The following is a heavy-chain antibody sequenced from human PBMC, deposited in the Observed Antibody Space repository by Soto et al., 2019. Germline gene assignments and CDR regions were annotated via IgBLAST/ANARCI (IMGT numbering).Heavy chain of an antibody. CDR2: IYYSGST. CDR1: GGSISSSSYY. V-gene: IGHV4-39*01. Sequence: SETLSLTCTVSGGSISSSSYYWGWIRQPPGKGLEWIGSIYYSGSTYYNPSLKSRVTISVDTSKNQFSLKLSSVTAADTAVYYCARQDQRGYSYGFDYCGQGTLVTVSS. D-gene: IGHD5-18*01. J-gene: IGHJ4*02. CDR3: ARQDQRGYSYGFDY.